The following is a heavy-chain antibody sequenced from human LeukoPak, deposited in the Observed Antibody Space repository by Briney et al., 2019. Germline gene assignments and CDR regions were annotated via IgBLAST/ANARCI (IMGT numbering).Heavy chain of an antibody. CDR1: GGTFTSYA. CDR2: IIPIFGTA. D-gene: IGHD6-19*01. V-gene: IGHV1-69*01. J-gene: IGHJ4*02. CDR3: ARDHPAVAGDY. Sequence: SVKVSCKASGGTFTSYAIRWGRQAPGQGLEWMGGIIPIFGTANYAQKFQGRVTITADESTSTAYMELSSLRSEDTAVYYCARDHPAVAGDYWGQGTLVTVSS.